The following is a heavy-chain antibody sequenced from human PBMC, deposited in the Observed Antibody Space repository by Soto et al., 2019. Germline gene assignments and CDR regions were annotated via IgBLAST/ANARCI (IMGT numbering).Heavy chain of an antibody. V-gene: IGHV3-30*02. D-gene: IGHD6-6*01. Sequence: GGSLRLSCAASGFTFSGYGMHWVRQAPGKGLEWVAITRHDGSNTYYADSVRGRFTISRDNSKNTLYLQMNSLRAEDTAVYYCAKEGHRGIAARRAYNCFHPWRQGTLVTVSS. CDR2: TRHDGSNT. J-gene: IGHJ5*02. CDR3: AKEGHRGIAARRAYNCFHP. CDR1: GFTFSGYG.